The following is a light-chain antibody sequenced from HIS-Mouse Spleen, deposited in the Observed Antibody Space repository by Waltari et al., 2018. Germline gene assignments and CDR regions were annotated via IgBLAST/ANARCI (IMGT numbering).Light chain of an antibody. CDR1: NIGSKS. J-gene: IGLJ2*01. Sequence: SYVLTQPPSVSVAPGKTARITCGGNNIGSKSVHWYQQKPGQAPVLGVYDDSDRPSGIPKRFSGSNSGNTATLTISRVEAGDEADYYCQVWDSSSDHPVFGGGTKLTVL. CDR3: QVWDSSSDHPV. CDR2: DDS. V-gene: IGLV3-21*03.